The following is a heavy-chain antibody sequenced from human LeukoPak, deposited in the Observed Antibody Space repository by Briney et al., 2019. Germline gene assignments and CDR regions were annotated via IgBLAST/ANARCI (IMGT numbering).Heavy chain of an antibody. J-gene: IGHJ4*01. CDR1: GFPLRNYW. CDR2: ISGDGSVT. Sequence: GGSLRLFCTASGFPLRNYWMHWVRQVPGKRLVWVSRISGDGSVTNYADSVQGRFTISRDNAKNILYLQINSPRSEDTAVYYCARYSSSSGGASYYLDYWGHGTLITVSS. D-gene: IGHD6-6*01. CDR3: ARYSSSSGGASYYLDY. V-gene: IGHV3-74*01.